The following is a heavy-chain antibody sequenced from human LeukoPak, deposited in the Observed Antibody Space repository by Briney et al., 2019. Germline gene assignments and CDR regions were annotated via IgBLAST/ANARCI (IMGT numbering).Heavy chain of an antibody. J-gene: IGHJ4*02. CDR2: INHSGST. CDR1: GGSFSGYY. CDR3: ARVTGYYYGSGSYPYYFDY. Sequence: SETLSLTCAVYGGSFSGYYWSWIRQPPGKGLEWIGEINHSGSTNYNPSLKSRVTISVDTSKNQFSLKLSSVTAADTAVYYCARVTGYYYGSGSYPYYFDYWGQGTLVTVSS. D-gene: IGHD3-10*01. V-gene: IGHV4-34*01.